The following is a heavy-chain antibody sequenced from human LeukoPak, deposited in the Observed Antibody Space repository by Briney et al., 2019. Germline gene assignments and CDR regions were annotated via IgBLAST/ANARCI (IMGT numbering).Heavy chain of an antibody. CDR3: ARVGLDSHYYMDV. CDR2: INHSGST. CDR1: GGSFSGYY. J-gene: IGHJ6*03. Sequence: PSETLSLTCAVYGGSFSGYYWSWIRQPPGKGLEWIGEINHSGSTNYNPSLKSRVTISVDTSKNQFSLKLTSVTAADTAVYYCARVGLDSHYYMDVWGKGTTVTVSS. D-gene: IGHD3-16*01. V-gene: IGHV4-34*01.